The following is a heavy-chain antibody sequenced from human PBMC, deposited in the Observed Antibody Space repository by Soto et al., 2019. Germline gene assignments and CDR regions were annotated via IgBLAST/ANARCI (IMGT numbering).Heavy chain of an antibody. CDR3: ARDQRRLLRGILGY. CDR2: IWYDGSNK. CDR1: GFTFSSYG. J-gene: IGHJ4*02. V-gene: IGHV3-33*01. Sequence: QVQLVESGGGVVQPGRSLRLSCAASGFTFSSYGMHWVRQAPGKGLEWVAVIWYDGSNKYYADSVKGRFTISRDNSKNTMYLQMNSLRAEDKAVYYFARDQRRLLRGILGYWGQGTLVTVSS. D-gene: IGHD2-15*01.